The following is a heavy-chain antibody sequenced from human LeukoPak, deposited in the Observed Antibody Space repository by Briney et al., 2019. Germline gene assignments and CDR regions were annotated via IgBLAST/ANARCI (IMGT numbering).Heavy chain of an antibody. Sequence: PGGSLRLSCAAPGFIFSSYAMTWVRQAPGKGLEWVSTISGSGGSTYYADSVKGRFTISRDNSKNTLYLQMNSLRAEDTAVYSCAKYCSGGNCYSGLYWGQGTLVTVSS. CDR2: ISGSGGST. V-gene: IGHV3-23*01. CDR1: GFIFSSYA. D-gene: IGHD2-15*01. CDR3: AKYCSGGNCYSGLY. J-gene: IGHJ4*02.